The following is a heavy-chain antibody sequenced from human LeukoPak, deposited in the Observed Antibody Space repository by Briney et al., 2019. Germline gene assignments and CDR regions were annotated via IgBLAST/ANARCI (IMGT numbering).Heavy chain of an antibody. CDR2: TSYDGSNK. V-gene: IGHV3-30*04. CDR1: GFTFSSYA. J-gene: IGHJ6*04. CDR3: ARPRSSIYYYYGMDV. Sequence: GRSLRLSCAASGFTFSSYAMHWVRQAPGKGLEWAAVTSYDGSNKYCADSVKGRFTISRDNSKNTLYLQMNSLRAEDTAVYYCARPRSSIYYYYGMDVWGKGTTVTVSS.